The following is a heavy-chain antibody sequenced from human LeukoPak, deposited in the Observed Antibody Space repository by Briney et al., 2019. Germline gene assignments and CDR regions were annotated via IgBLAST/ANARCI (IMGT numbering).Heavy chain of an antibody. CDR2: IGGYTGHT. V-gene: IGHV1-18*01. J-gene: IGHJ5*02. CDR3: ARDGSCSGGSCAMDGWFDP. Sequence: GASVKVSCKISGYSFTSYGVTWVRQAPGQGLEWMGWIGGYTGHTNYVQKFQGRVTMTTDTSTSTAYMELRSLTSDDTAVYYCARDGSCSGGSCAMDGWFDPWGQGTLVTVSS. CDR1: GYSFTSYG. D-gene: IGHD2-15*01.